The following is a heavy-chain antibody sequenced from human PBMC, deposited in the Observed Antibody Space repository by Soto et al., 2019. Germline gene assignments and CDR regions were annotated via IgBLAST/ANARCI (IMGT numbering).Heavy chain of an antibody. J-gene: IGHJ4*02. V-gene: IGHV4-59*01. D-gene: IGHD5-12*01. CDR3: ARDHSGYPAY. Sequence: SETLSLTCTVSGGSISIYYWSWIRQPPGKGLEWIGYIYYSGSTNYNPSLKSRVTISVDTSKNQFSLKLSSVTAADTAVYYCARDHSGYPAYWGQGTLVTVSS. CDR1: GGSISIYY. CDR2: IYYSGST.